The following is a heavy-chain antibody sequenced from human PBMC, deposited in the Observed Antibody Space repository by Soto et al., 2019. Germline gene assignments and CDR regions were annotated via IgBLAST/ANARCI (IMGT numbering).Heavy chain of an antibody. J-gene: IGHJ1*01. Sequence: EVQLVESGGGLVQPGGSLRLSCAASGFRFSTYWMYWVRQAPGKGLVWVSRINVDGNTINYADSVKGRFTVSRDNAKNTLYLQMNSLRAEDTAVYYCARDEGRQGPEYFHHWGQGTLVTVSS. V-gene: IGHV3-74*01. CDR2: INVDGNTI. CDR1: GFRFSTYW. CDR3: ARDEGRQGPEYFHH.